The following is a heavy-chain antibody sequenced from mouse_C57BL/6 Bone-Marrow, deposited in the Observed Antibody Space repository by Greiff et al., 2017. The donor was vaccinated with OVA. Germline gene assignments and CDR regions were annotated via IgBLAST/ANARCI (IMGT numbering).Heavy chain of an antibody. V-gene: IGHV14-4*01. CDR1: GFNIKDDY. J-gene: IGHJ3*01. Sequence: EVKLMESGAELVRPGASVKLSCTASGFNIKDDYMHWVKQRPEQGLEWIGWIDPENGDTEYASKFQGKATITADTSSNTAYLQLSSLTSEDTAVYYCTTIYDGYYFAYWGQGTLVTVSA. CDR3: TTIYDGYYFAY. CDR2: IDPENGDT. D-gene: IGHD2-3*01.